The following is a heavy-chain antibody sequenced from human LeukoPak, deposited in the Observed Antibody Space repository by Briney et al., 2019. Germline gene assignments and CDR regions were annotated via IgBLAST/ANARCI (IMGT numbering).Heavy chain of an antibody. CDR2: ISGSGGST. CDR1: GFTFSSYA. J-gene: IGHJ4*02. Sequence: GGSLRLSCAASGFTFSSYAMSWVRQAPGKGLEWVSAISGSGGSTYYADSVKGRFTISRDNSKNTLYLQMNSLRAEDTAVYYCAKVQAGDYYGSGSIGGDYWGRGTLVTVSS. D-gene: IGHD3-10*01. V-gene: IGHV3-23*01. CDR3: AKVQAGDYYGSGSIGGDY.